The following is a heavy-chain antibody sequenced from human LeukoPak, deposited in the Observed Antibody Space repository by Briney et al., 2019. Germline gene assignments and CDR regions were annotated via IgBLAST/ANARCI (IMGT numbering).Heavy chain of an antibody. CDR2: ISAYNGNT. CDR3: ARVPIFDDILTGYYSHVYNWFDP. J-gene: IGHJ5*02. D-gene: IGHD3-9*01. Sequence: ASVKVSCKASGYTFTSYGISWVRQAPGQGLEWMGWISAYNGNTNYAQKLQGRVTMTTVTSTTTAYMELRSLRSDDTAVYYCARVPIFDDILTGYYSHVYNWFDPWGQGTLLTVPS. CDR1: GYTFTSYG. V-gene: IGHV1-18*01.